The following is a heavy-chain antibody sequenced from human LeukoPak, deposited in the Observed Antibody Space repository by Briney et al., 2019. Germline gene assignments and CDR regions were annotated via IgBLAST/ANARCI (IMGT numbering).Heavy chain of an antibody. CDR2: IIPIFGTA. Sequence: GASVKVSCKASGGTFSSYAISWVRQAPGQGLEWMGGIIPIFGTANYAQKFQGRVTITADESTSTAYMEGSSVSSEDTAVYYCARAPGDDRFLNFDYWGQGTLVTVSS. CDR1: GGTFSSYA. J-gene: IGHJ4*02. V-gene: IGHV1-69*13. CDR3: ARAPGDDRFLNFDY. D-gene: IGHD3-16*01.